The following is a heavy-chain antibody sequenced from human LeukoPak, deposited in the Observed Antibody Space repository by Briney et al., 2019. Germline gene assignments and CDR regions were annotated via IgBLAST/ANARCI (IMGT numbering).Heavy chain of an antibody. CDR3: ASVYGRAYFDY. D-gene: IGHD3-10*01. CDR2: IYYSGST. CDR1: GGSISSYY. V-gene: IGHV4-59*05. Sequence: SETLSLTCTVSGGSISSYYWSWIRQPPGKGLEWIGSIYYSGSTYYNPSLKSRVTISVDTSKNQFSLKLSSVTAADTAVYYCASVYGRAYFDYWGQGTLVTASS. J-gene: IGHJ4*02.